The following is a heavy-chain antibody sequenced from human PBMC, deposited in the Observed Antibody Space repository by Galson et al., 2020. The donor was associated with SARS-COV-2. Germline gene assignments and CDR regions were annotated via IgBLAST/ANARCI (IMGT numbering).Heavy chain of an antibody. D-gene: IGHD3-22*01. CDR1: GFTFDDYA. J-gene: IGHJ3*02. V-gene: IGHV3-43*02. Sequence: TGGSLRLSCAVSGFTFDDYAMHWVRQAPGKGLEWVSLISGDGSNTYYADSVKGRFTISRDNNKNSLYLQMNSLRTEDTALYYCAKVNTLHSYNRSGKAAFDIWGQGTMVTVSS. CDR2: ISGDGSNT. CDR3: AKVNTLHSYNRSGKAAFDI.